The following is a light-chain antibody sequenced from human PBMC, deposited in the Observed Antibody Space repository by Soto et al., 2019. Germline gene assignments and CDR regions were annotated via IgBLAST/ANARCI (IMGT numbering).Light chain of an antibody. CDR2: DAS. Sequence: EIVLTQSPDTLSLSPGERATLSCRASQSVRSSLGWYQQKPGQAPRLLIYDASNRATGIPARFSGSGSGTDFTLTISSLEPEDFAVYYCQQRSNWPPEVTFGPGTKVDIK. J-gene: IGKJ3*01. CDR3: QQRSNWPPEVT. V-gene: IGKV3-11*01. CDR1: QSVRSS.